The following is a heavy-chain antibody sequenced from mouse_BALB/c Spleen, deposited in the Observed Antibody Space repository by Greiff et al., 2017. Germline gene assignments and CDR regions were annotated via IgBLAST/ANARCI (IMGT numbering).Heavy chain of an antibody. J-gene: IGHJ4*01. Sequence: VQLQQSGAELMKPGASVKISCKATGYTFSSYWIEWVKQRPGHGLEWIGEILPGSGSTNYNEKFKGKATFTADTSSNTAYMQLSSLTSEDSAVYYGARGFTTAPLYAMDYWGQGTSVTVSS. D-gene: IGHD1-2*01. V-gene: IGHV1-9*01. CDR1: GYTFSSYW. CDR2: ILPGSGST. CDR3: ARGFTTAPLYAMDY.